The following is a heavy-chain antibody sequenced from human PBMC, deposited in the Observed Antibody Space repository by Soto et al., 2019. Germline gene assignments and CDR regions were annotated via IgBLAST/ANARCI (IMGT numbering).Heavy chain of an antibody. CDR2: INHSGST. V-gene: IGHV4-34*01. J-gene: IGHJ4*02. CDR1: GGSFSGYY. CDR3: AREHKVYLGSSSSLDY. Sequence: SETLSLTCAVYGGSFSGYYWSWIRQPPGKGLEWIGEINHSGSTNYNPSLKSRVTISVDTSKNQFSLKLSSVTAADTAVYYCAREHKVYLGSSSSLDYWGQGTLVTVSS. D-gene: IGHD6-6*01.